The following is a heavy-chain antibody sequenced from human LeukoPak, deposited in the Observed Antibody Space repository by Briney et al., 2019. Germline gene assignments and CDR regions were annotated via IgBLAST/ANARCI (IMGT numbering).Heavy chain of an antibody. CDR2: IKQDGSDK. CDR3: ATFSGAHHKTFDS. J-gene: IGHJ4*02. Sequence: GGSLRLSCAAAGLTFRNYWMSWVRQAPGKGLEWVANIKQDGSDKFYVDSVNGRFTISRDNAKNSLYLQMNTLRAEDTAIYYCATFSGAHHKTFDSWGQGTLVTVSS. V-gene: IGHV3-7*01. D-gene: IGHD1-14*01. CDR1: GLTFRNYW.